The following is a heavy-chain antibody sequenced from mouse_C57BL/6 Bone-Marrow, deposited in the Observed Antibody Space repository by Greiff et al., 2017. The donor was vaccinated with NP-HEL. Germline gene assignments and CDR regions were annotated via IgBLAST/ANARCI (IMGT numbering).Heavy chain of an antibody. V-gene: IGHV1-22*01. J-gene: IGHJ1*03. CDR1: GYTFTDYN. CDR3: ARGWVLRYFEV. Sequence: VQLQQSGPELVKPGASVKMSCKASGYTFTDYNMHWVKQSHGKSLEWIGYINPNNGGTSYNQKFKGKATLTVNKSSRTAYMELRSLTSGDSAVYYCARGWVLRYFEVWGTGTTVTVSS. D-gene: IGHD2-3*01. CDR2: INPNNGGT.